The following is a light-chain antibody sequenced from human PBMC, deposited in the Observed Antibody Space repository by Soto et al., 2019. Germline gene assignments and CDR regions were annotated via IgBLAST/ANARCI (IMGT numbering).Light chain of an antibody. CDR3: SSYTSSSTLV. V-gene: IGLV2-14*01. J-gene: IGLJ2*01. CDR1: SSDVGGYNY. CDR2: DVS. Sequence: QSVMTQPASVSGSPGQSITISCTGTSSDVGGYNYVSWYQQHPGKAPKLMIYDVSNRPSGVSNRFSGSKSGNTASLTISELQAEDEADYYCSSYTSSSTLVFGGGTKLTVL.